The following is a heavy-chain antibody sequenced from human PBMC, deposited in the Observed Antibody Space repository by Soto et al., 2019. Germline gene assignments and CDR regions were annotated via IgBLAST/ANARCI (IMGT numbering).Heavy chain of an antibody. CDR2: ISGRGGST. V-gene: IGHV3-23*01. CDR3: AKSIVEYDFWTGYYKVYYYYGMYV. J-gene: IGHJ6*02. Sequence: GGSLRLSCAASGFTFSSYAMSWVRQAPGKGLEWVSAISGRGGSTYYADSVKGRFTISIDGPKNTLYLQMNSLRAEDTAVYYCAKSIVEYDFWTGYYKVYYYYGMYVCGQGSRVTVCS. CDR1: GFTFSSYA. D-gene: IGHD3-3*01.